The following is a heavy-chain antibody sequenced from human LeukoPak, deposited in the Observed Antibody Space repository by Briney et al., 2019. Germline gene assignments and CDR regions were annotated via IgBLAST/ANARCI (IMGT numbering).Heavy chain of an antibody. CDR3: ARVEDALDYGDYAGTFDI. Sequence: PSQTLSLTCTVSGGSISSGSYYWTWIRQPAGKGLEWIGRMYTSGSTNYNPSLKSRVTISVDTSKNQFSLKLRSVTAADTAVYYCARVEDALDYGDYAGTFDIWGQGTMVTVSS. CDR1: GGSISSGSYY. V-gene: IGHV4-61*02. CDR2: MYTSGST. D-gene: IGHD4-17*01. J-gene: IGHJ3*02.